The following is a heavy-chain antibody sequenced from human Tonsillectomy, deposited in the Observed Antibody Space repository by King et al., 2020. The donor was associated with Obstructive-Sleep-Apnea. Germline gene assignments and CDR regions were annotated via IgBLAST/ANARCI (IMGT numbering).Heavy chain of an antibody. D-gene: IGHD1-14*01. Sequence: EVQLVESGGGLVQPGRSLRLSCAASGFTFDDYAMHWVRQAPGKGLEWVSGISWNSGSIGYADSVKGRFTISRDNAKNSLYLQMNRLRAEDTALYYCATLRGIPTGDYWGQGTLVTVSS. CDR3: ATLRGIPTGDY. CDR1: GFTFDDYA. CDR2: ISWNSGSI. V-gene: IGHV3-9*01. J-gene: IGHJ4*02.